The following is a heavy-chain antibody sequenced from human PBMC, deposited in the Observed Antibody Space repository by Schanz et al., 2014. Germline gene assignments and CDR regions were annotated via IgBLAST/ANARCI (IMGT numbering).Heavy chain of an antibody. CDR1: GITFSSHS. CDR3: ARGRVLES. J-gene: IGHJ5*02. V-gene: IGHV3-48*01. CDR2: ITYNGGTI. Sequence: EVHLVESGGGLVQPGGSLRLSCAASGITFSSHSFNWVRQAPGKGLEWISYITYNGGTIYYADSVKGRFTISRDNSKNTLYLQMNTLRAEDTAVYYCARGRVLESWGQGTLVTVSS. D-gene: IGHD1-1*01.